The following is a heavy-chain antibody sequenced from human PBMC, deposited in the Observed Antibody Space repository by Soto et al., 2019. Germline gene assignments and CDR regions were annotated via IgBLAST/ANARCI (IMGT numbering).Heavy chain of an antibody. CDR1: GCTFSSYA. CDR2: IIPIFGTA. D-gene: IGHD2-8*01. V-gene: IGHV1-69*13. Sequence: SVKVSCKASGCTFSSYAISWVRQAPGQGLEWMGGIIPIFGTANYAQKFQGRVTITADESTSTAYMELSSMRSEDTAVYYCATGYCTNGVCYGIYYDYGMDVSGQGTPVTVSS. CDR3: ATGYCTNGVCYGIYYDYGMDV. J-gene: IGHJ6*02.